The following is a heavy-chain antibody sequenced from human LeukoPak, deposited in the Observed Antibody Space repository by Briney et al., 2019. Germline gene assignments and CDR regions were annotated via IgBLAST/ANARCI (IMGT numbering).Heavy chain of an antibody. V-gene: IGHV2-5*02. D-gene: IGHD2-15*01. CDR1: GGSRRTGGGG. Sequence: ESGPTLVKPTQTLTLTCTFSGGSRRTGGGGVGWIRQPPGKAVEWLSLSYWDDDKRYSPSLKSRRTSTKENSKTQGDRTMTNMDPVDTATYYCARPVVVVAAPTYYFDYWGQGTLVTVSS. CDR3: ARPVVVVAAPTYYFDY. J-gene: IGHJ4*02. CDR2: SYWDDDK.